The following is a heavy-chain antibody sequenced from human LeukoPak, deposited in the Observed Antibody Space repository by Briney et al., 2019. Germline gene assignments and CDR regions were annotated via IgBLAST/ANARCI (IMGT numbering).Heavy chain of an antibody. D-gene: IGHD6-19*01. CDR3: ASSLFPIAVAH. CDR1: GGSISSSSYY. Sequence: SETLSPTCTVSGGSISSSSYYWGWIRQPPGKGLEWIGSIYYSGSTYYNPSLKSRVTISVDTSKNQFSLKLSSVTAADTAVYYCASSLFPIAVAHWGQGTLVTVSS. J-gene: IGHJ4*02. CDR2: IYYSGST. V-gene: IGHV4-39*07.